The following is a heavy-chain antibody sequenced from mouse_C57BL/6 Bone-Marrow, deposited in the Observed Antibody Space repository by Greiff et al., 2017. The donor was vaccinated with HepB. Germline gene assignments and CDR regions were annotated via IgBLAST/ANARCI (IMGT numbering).Heavy chain of an antibody. Sequence: EVQLQQSGPELVKPGASVKISCKASGYTFTDYYMNWVKQSHGKSLEWIGDINPNNGGTSYNQKFKGKATLTVDKSSSTAYMELRSLTSEDSAVYYCARELGRNAMDYWGQGTSVTVSS. CDR1: GYTFTDYY. CDR3: ARELGRNAMDY. D-gene: IGHD4-1*01. CDR2: INPNNGGT. J-gene: IGHJ4*01. V-gene: IGHV1-26*01.